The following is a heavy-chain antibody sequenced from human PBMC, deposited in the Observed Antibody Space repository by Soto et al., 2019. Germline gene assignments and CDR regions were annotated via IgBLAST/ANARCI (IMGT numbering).Heavy chain of an antibody. CDR3: ARIRPGYHLDV. J-gene: IGHJ6*04. Sequence: PGGSLRLSCAASESTFSIHNMNWVRQAPGKGLERLSYISSSGSVIYYADSVKGRFTISRDNAKNSLYLQMNGLRAEDTAVYYCARIRPGYHLDVWGKGTTVTVSS. V-gene: IGHV3-48*01. CDR1: ESTFSIHN. CDR2: ISSSGSVI. D-gene: IGHD2-15*01.